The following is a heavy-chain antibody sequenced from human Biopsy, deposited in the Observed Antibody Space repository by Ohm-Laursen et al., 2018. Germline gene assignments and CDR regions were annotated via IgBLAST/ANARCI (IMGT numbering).Heavy chain of an antibody. J-gene: IGHJ2*01. CDR3: GREPKTGTAEAWYFDL. CDR1: GAPVKTSGYF. V-gene: IGHV4-31*03. Sequence: SDTLSLTCSVSGAPVKTSGYFWAWIRQRPGKGLEWIGYISYNERTHYNPSLTSRLAISFDTSNNRISLQLRSASVADTAVYYCGREPKTGTAEAWYFDLWGRGSPVTVSS. D-gene: IGHD3-9*01. CDR2: ISYNERT.